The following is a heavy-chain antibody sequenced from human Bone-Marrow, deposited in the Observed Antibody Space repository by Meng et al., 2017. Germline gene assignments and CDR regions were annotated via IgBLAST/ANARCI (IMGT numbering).Heavy chain of an antibody. CDR3: ARDEDISAAGKLFGDY. CDR1: GYNFPDYW. CDR2: IDPKSGDT. Sequence: GQLVKSGAAVKKPGASVKVSCKPSGYNFPDYWLQWVRRAPGQGLEWMGRIDPKSGDTHYEQRFQGRVTMTGDTSISTAYMELSGLRSDDTAMYYCARDEDISAAGKLFGDYWGQGTLVTVSS. V-gene: IGHV1-2*06. J-gene: IGHJ4*02. D-gene: IGHD6-13*01.